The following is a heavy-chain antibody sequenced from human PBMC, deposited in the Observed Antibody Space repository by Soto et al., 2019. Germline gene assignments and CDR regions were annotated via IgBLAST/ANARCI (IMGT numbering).Heavy chain of an antibody. Sequence: SETLSLTCTVSGGSISSYYWSWIRQPPGKGLEWIGYIYYSGSTNYNPSLKSRVTISVDTPKNQFSLKLSSVTAADTAVYYCARFPRGYSYGHFDYWGQGTLVTVSS. D-gene: IGHD5-18*01. CDR1: GGSISSYY. J-gene: IGHJ4*02. CDR2: IYYSGST. CDR3: ARFPRGYSYGHFDY. V-gene: IGHV4-59*01.